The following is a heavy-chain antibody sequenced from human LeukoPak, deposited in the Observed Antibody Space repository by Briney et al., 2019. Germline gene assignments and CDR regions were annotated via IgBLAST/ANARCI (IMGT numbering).Heavy chain of an antibody. CDR2: ISAYNGNT. CDR1: DYTFTSYG. D-gene: IGHD5-18*01. CDR3: ARDSGYRYDSDFDY. Sequence: ASVKVSCTASDYTFTSYGISGVRQAPGQGLEWMGWISAYNGNTNYAQKLQGRVTMTTNTSTSTAYMELRSLRSDDTAVYYCARDSGYRYDSDFDYWGQGTLVTVPS. J-gene: IGHJ4*02. V-gene: IGHV1-18*01.